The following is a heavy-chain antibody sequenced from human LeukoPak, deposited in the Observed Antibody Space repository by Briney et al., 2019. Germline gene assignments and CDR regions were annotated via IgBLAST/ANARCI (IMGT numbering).Heavy chain of an antibody. V-gene: IGHV1-24*01. D-gene: IGHD3-22*01. CDR1: GYTFTDYY. CDR3: ATDAYYYDRELDY. CDR2: FDPEDGET. Sequence: GASVKVSCKASGYTFTDYYMSWVRQAPGKGLEWMGGFDPEDGETIYAQKFQGRVTMTEDTSTDTAYMELSSLRSEDTAVYYCATDAYYYDRELDYWGQGTLVTVSS. J-gene: IGHJ4*02.